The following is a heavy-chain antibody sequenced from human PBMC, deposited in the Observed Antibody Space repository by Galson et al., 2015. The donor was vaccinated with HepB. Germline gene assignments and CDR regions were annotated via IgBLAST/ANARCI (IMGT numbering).Heavy chain of an antibody. CDR1: GFSLSTSGMC. CDR3: AHSLTHF. J-gene: IGHJ4*02. V-gene: IGHV2-5*08. CDR2: IYWDDDK. Sequence: PALVKPTQTLTLTCTFSGFSLSTSGMCVSWIRQPPGKALEWLALIYWDDDKRYSPSLKSRLAITKDTSKNQVVLTMTNMDPVDTATYYCAHSLTHFWGQGTLVTVSS.